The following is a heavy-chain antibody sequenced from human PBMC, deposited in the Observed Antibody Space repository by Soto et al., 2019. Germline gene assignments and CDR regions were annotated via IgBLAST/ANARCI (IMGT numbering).Heavy chain of an antibody. D-gene: IGHD6-19*01. V-gene: IGHV3-30*18. CDR3: AEDRVAGVFDY. CDR1: GFTFSSYG. J-gene: IGHJ4*02. CDR2: ISYDGSNK. Sequence: QVQLVESGGGVVQPGRSLRLSCAASGFTFSSYGMHWVRQAPGKGLEWVAVISYDGSNKYYADSVKGRFTISRDNSKNTLYLQMNSLRAEDTAVYYCAEDRVAGVFDYWGQGTLVTVSS.